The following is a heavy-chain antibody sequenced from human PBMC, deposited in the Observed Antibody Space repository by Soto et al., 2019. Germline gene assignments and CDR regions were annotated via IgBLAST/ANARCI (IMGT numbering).Heavy chain of an antibody. CDR1: GGSISGSPYY. Sequence: QVQLEESGPGLVKPSETLSLSCTVSGGSISGSPYYWGWIRQPPGKGLEWIGSFYYGATTYYHPSLKSRLTISVDTSKNQFSLTLTSLTAADTAVYYCARSSFWRYGSNMLYPGYCDVWARGTLVTSSS. J-gene: IGHJ2*01. CDR3: ARSSFWRYGSNMLYPGYCDV. D-gene: IGHD2-8*01. CDR2: FYYGATT. V-gene: IGHV4-39*01.